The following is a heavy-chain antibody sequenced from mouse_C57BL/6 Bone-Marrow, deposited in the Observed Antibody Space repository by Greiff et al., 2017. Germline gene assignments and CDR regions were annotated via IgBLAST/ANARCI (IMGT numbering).Heavy chain of an antibody. Sequence: VQLQQSGPELVKPGASVKISCKASGYTFTDYYMNWVKQSHGKSLEWIGDINPNNGGTSYNQKFKGKATLTVDKSSSTAYMELRSLTSEDSAVXYGARGDYYGSSYGAYWGQGTLVTVAA. D-gene: IGHD1-1*01. CDR2: INPNNGGT. V-gene: IGHV1-26*01. CDR1: GYTFTDYY. CDR3: ARGDYYGSSYGAY. J-gene: IGHJ3*01.